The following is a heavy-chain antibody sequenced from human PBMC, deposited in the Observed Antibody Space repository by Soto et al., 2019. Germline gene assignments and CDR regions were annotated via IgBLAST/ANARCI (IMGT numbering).Heavy chain of an antibody. V-gene: IGHV4-39*01. J-gene: IGHJ6*02. CDR3: ARDFSSGWYRDYYYYYGMDV. D-gene: IGHD6-19*01. CDR1: GGSISSSSYY. CDR2: IYCSGST. Sequence: SETLSLTCTVSGGSISSSSYYWGWIRQPPGKGLEWIGSIYCSGSTYYNPSLKSRVTISVDTSKNQFSLKLSSVTAADTAVYYCARDFSSGWYRDYYYYYGMDVWGQGTTVTVSS.